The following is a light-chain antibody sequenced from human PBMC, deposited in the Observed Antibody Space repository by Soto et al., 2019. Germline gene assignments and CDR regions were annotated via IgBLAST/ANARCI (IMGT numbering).Light chain of an antibody. CDR3: QVWDGATDRPV. CDR1: DIGSKS. J-gene: IGLJ2*01. CDR2: YDS. Sequence: SSELTQSPSLSVAPGETATINCGGNDIGSKSVHWYQQRPGRAPIMVISYDSARPSGIPERFSGSNSGSTATLTISGVEVGDEADYYCQVWDGATDRPVFGGGTKLTVL. V-gene: IGLV3-21*01.